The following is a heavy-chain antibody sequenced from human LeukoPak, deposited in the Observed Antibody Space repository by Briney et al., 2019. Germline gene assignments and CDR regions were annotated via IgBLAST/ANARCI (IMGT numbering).Heavy chain of an antibody. Sequence: GGSLRLSCAASGFTFSSYAMSWVRQAPGKGLEWVSAISGSGGSTYYAGSVKGRFTISRDNSKNTLYLQMNSLRAEDTAVYYCAKDLGYGGNHAGGDYFDYWGQGTLVTVSS. CDR1: GFTFSSYA. CDR3: AKDLGYGGNHAGGDYFDY. CDR2: ISGSGGST. V-gene: IGHV3-23*01. J-gene: IGHJ4*02. D-gene: IGHD4-23*01.